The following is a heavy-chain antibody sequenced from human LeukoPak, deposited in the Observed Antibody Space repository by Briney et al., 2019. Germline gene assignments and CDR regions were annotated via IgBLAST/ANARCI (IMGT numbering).Heavy chain of an antibody. J-gene: IGHJ3*02. V-gene: IGHV4-34*01. CDR2: INHSGST. CDR1: GGSFSGYY. Sequence: SETLSLTCAVYGGSFSGYYWSWIRQPPGKGLEWIGEINHSGSTNYNPSLKSRVTISVDTSKNQFSLKLSSVTAADTAVYYCARGPGFYPLGRGAFDIWGQGTMVTVSS. D-gene: IGHD7-27*01. CDR3: ARGPGFYPLGRGAFDI.